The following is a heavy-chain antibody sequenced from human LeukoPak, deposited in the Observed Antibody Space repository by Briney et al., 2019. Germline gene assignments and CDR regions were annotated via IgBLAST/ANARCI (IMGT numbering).Heavy chain of an antibody. CDR2: INPKSGGK. D-gene: IGHD3-3*02. CDR1: GYTFTDYY. J-gene: IGHJ3*01. Sequence: ASVMVSCKASGYTFTDYYIHWVRQAPGQGLEWLGWINPKSGGKYYAQKFQGRVTMTRDTSTSTADMELSGLRSDDTAVYYCARRDISDAFDFWGLGTMLTVS. CDR3: ARRDISDAFDF. V-gene: IGHV1-2*02.